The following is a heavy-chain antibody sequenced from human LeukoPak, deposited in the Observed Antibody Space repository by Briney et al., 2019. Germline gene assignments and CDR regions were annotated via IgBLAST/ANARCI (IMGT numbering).Heavy chain of an antibody. J-gene: IGHJ4*02. V-gene: IGHV1-18*01. Sequence: ASVKVSCKASGYTFTSYGISWVRQAPGQGLEWMGWISAYNGNTNYAQKLQGSVTMTTDTSTSTADMELRSLRSDDTAVYYCAAELYSGTYGRCCSFAFWGQGTQVTVSS. D-gene: IGHD1-26*01. CDR1: GYTFTSYG. CDR2: ISAYNGNT. CDR3: AAELYSGTYGRCCSFAF.